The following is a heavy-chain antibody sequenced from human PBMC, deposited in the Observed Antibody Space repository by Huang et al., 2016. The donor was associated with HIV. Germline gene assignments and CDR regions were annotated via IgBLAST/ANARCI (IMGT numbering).Heavy chain of an antibody. V-gene: IGHV1-18*04. CDR2: DSANSGDI. J-gene: IGHJ4*02. CDR1: GFTFTNYG. Sequence: QVQLVQSGAEVKRPGASLKVSCKTSGFTFTNYGFSWVRQAPGQGLEWLGRDSANSGDINYEVKCEGRVAMTTDTTSGTAYMELRRLTSDDTATYYCVRESLYFGDFLFDHWSQGTPVTVSA. D-gene: IGHD3-10*01. CDR3: VRESLYFGDFLFDH.